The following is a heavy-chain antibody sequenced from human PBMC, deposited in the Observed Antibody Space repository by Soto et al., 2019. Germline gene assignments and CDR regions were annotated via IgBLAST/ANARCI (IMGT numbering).Heavy chain of an antibody. CDR3: AKESSVSSGRYFDY. CDR1: RFTFSSYS. CDR2: ISSSSNYI. J-gene: IGHJ4*02. V-gene: IGHV3-21*04. D-gene: IGHD6-19*01. Sequence: PGGSLRLSCAASRFTFSSYSMNWVRQAPGKGLEWVSSISSSSNYIYYTDSVKGRFTISRDNAKNSLYLQMNSLRAEDTAVYYCAKESSVSSGRYFDYWGQGTLVTVSS.